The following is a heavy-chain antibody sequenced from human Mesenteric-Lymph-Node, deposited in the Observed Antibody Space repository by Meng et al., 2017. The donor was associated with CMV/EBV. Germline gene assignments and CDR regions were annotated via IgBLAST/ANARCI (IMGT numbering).Heavy chain of an antibody. CDR2: ISYDGSNK. V-gene: IGHV3-30-3*01. Sequence: LSLTCAASGFTFSSYAMHWVRQAPGKGLEWVAVISYDGSNKYYADSVKGRFTISRDNSKNTLYLQMNSLRAEDTAVYYCARGKGRSYFDYWGQGTLVTVSS. D-gene: IGHD2-15*01. J-gene: IGHJ4*02. CDR3: ARGKGRSYFDY. CDR1: GFTFSSYA.